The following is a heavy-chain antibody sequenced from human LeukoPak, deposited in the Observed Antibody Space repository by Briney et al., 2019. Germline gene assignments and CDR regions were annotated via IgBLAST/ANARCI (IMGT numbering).Heavy chain of an antibody. CDR1: GYTFTSYG. V-gene: IGHV1-18*01. Sequence: GASVKVSCKASGYTFTSYGISWVRQAPGQGLEWMGWISAYNGNTNYAQKLQGRVTMTTDTSTSTAYMELRSLRSDDTAVYYCARSYSSGWYADAFDIWGQGTMATVSS. J-gene: IGHJ3*02. D-gene: IGHD6-19*01. CDR3: ARSYSSGWYADAFDI. CDR2: ISAYNGNT.